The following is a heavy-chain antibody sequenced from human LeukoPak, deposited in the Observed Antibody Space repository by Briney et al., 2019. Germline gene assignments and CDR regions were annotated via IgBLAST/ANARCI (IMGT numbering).Heavy chain of an antibody. CDR2: IYTSGST. CDR1: GGSISIYY. D-gene: IGHD3-22*01. J-gene: IGHJ4*02. V-gene: IGHV4-4*07. Sequence: SETLSLTCTVSGGSISIYYWSWIRQPAGKGLEWIGRIYTSGSTNYNPSLKSRVTMSVDTSKNQFSLKLSSVTAADTAVYYCARYYYDSSGYAFDYWGQGTLVTVSS. CDR3: ARYYYDSSGYAFDY.